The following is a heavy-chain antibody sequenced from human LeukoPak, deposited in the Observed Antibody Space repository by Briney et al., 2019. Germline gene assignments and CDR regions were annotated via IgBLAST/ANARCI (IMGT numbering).Heavy chain of an antibody. V-gene: IGHV3-30*18. CDR2: ISYDGSNK. J-gene: IGHJ5*02. CDR3: AKDHLDP. Sequence: GGFLRLSCAASGFTFSSYGMHWVRQAPGKGLEWVAVISYDGSNKYYADSVKGRFTISRDNSKNTLYLQMNSLRAEDTAVYYCAKDHLDPWGQGTLVTVSS. CDR1: GFTFSSYG.